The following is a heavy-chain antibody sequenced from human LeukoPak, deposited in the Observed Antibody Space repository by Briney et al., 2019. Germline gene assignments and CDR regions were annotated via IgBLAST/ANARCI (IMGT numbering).Heavy chain of an antibody. CDR1: GYTFTSYD. CDR3: ARLFDYYGMDV. CDR2: MNPNSGNT. J-gene: IGHJ6*02. Sequence: ASVKVSCKASGYTFTSYDINWVRQATGPGLEWMGWMNPNSGNTGYAQKFQGRVTMTRNTSISTAYMELSSLRSEETAVYYCARLFDYYGMDVWGQGTTVTVSS. V-gene: IGHV1-8*01. D-gene: IGHD3-3*01.